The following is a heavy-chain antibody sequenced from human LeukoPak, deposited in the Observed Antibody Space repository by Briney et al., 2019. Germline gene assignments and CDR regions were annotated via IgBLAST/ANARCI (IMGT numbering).Heavy chain of an antibody. V-gene: IGHV3-74*01. CDR1: GFTFSNHW. J-gene: IGHJ3*02. CDR2: IDIDGSAT. D-gene: IGHD4-11*01. Sequence: GGSLRLSCAASGFTFSNHWMHWILQAPGKGLVWVSYIDIDGSATSHADSVKGRFTISRDNSKNTLYLQMNSLRAEDTAVYYCAKKDDYDAFDIWGQGTMVTVSS. CDR3: AKKDDYDAFDI.